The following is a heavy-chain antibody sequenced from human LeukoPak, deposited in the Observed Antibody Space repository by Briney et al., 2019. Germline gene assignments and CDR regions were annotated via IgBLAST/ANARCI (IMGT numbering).Heavy chain of an antibody. CDR1: GFAFSSYG. CDR2: ISYDGSNK. Sequence: PGGSLRLSCAASGFAFSSYGMNWVRQAPGKGLEWVAVISYDGSNKYYADSVKGRFTISRDNSKNTLYLQMNSLRAEDTAVYYCARFPGSAEYRHYYYMDVWGKGTTVTVSS. D-gene: IGHD2-15*01. CDR3: ARFPGSAEYRHYYYMDV. V-gene: IGHV3-30*19. J-gene: IGHJ6*03.